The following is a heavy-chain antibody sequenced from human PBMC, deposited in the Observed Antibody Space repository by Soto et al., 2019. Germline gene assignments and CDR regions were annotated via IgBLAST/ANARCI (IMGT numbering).Heavy chain of an antibody. CDR2: ISTHNGNT. J-gene: IGHJ4*02. D-gene: IGHD5-18*01. Sequence: QVQLVQSGAEVKKPGASVKVSCKASGYTFSNYGISWVRQAPGQGLEWMGWISTHNGNTKYAQKLQGRVTVTTDTSTSTAYMELRSLRSDDTAVYYCARDAAMALLDYWGQVTLVTVSS. CDR1: GYTFSNYG. CDR3: ARDAAMALLDY. V-gene: IGHV1-18*01.